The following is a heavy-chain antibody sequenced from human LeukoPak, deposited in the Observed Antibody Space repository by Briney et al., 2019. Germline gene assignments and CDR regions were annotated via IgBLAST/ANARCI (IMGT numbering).Heavy chain of an antibody. CDR1: GGTFSSYA. CDR3: ARPSGELSPHTLSYYYYGMDV. D-gene: IGHD3-16*02. J-gene: IGHJ6*02. Sequence: ASVKVSCKASGGTFSSYAISWVRQAPGQGLEWMGGIIPIFGTANYAQKFQGRVTITADESTSTAYMELSSLRSEDTAVYYCARPSGELSPHTLSYYYYGMDVWGQGTTVTVSS. V-gene: IGHV1-69*13. CDR2: IIPIFGTA.